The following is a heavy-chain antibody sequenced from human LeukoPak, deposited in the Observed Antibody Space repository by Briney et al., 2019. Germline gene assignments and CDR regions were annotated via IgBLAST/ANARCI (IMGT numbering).Heavy chain of an antibody. Sequence: GGSLRLSCAVSGLTFNNYAMSWVRQAPGKGLEWVSAISKSGDHTYYAASAKGRFTIYRDNSKNTQYLQMNSLRAEDMAVYYCATSWGPDTSAFRWGRDGMDVWGQGTTVTVSS. D-gene: IGHD3-16*01. J-gene: IGHJ6*02. V-gene: IGHV3-23*01. CDR2: ISKSGDHT. CDR3: ATSWGPDTSAFRWGRDGMDV. CDR1: GLTFNNYA.